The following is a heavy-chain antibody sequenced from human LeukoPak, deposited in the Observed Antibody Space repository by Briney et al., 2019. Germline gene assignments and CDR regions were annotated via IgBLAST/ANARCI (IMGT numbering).Heavy chain of an antibody. Sequence: ASVKVSCKASGYTFSDYYMHWVRQAPGQGLEWMGWINLNSGGTNYAQKFQGRVTMTRDTSTSTAYMELSRLRSDDTAVYSCARGLDGYNPYYFDHWGQRTLVTVSS. D-gene: IGHD5-24*01. CDR3: ARGLDGYNPYYFDH. CDR1: GYTFSDYY. J-gene: IGHJ4*02. V-gene: IGHV1-2*02. CDR2: INLNSGGT.